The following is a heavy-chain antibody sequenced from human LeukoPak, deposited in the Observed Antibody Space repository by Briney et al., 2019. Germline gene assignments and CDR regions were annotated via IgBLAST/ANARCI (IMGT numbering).Heavy chain of an antibody. V-gene: IGHV4-4*07. J-gene: IGHJ5*02. CDR3: ARDIPTKRGYSYGSDWFDP. D-gene: IGHD5-18*01. Sequence: PSETLSLTCTVSGGSISSYYWSWIRQPAGKGLEWIGRIYTSGSTNYNPSLKSRVTMSVDTPKNQFSLKLSSVTAADTAVYYCARDIPTKRGYSYGSDWFDPWGQGTLVTVSS. CDR1: GGSISSYY. CDR2: IYTSGST.